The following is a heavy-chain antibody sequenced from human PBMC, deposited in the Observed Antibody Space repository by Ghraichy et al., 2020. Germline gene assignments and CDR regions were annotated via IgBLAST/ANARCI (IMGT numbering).Heavy chain of an antibody. J-gene: IGHJ6*02. CDR1: GVSIRSYY. CDR3: ARDTFSFQKGGLDV. V-gene: IGHV4-59*01. CDR2: IYYRGDT. Sequence: SQTLSLTCNVSGVSIRSYYWSWIRQSPGKGLEWIGYIYYRGDTKYNPSFKGRVTISVDTSKNQFSLRMTSVTEADTALYYCARDTFSFQKGGLDVWGQGTTVTVSS.